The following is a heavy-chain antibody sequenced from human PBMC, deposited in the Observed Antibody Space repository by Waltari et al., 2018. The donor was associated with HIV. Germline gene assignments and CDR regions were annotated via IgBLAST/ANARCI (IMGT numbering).Heavy chain of an antibody. D-gene: IGHD4-17*01. CDR3: ARGIRYLDP. Sequence: ELVAIGGTVIQPVGSLRLSCVASQFFVSDSYMTWVRQRPGKELEWVAVISPGGDIYYRDAVKGRFTLSRDSVNNSVSLQIDKLLLDDTALYFCARGIRYLDPWGQGTLVTVST. CDR2: ISPGGDI. J-gene: IGHJ5*02. V-gene: IGHV3-53*02. CDR1: QFFVSDSY.